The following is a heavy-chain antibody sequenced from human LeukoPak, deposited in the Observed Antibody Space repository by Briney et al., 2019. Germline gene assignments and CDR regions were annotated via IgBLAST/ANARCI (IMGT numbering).Heavy chain of an antibody. J-gene: IGHJ2*01. Sequence: GGSLRLSCAASGFTFSKDDFHWVRHPPGKGLEWVAAIGLTGDTYYADSVKGRFTISREDAANSLYLQMRSLGAGDTALYYCTKRFCGSRAACAGGSYNDFWGRGALVTVSS. V-gene: IGHV3-13*01. CDR3: TKRFCGSRAACAGGSYNDF. CDR2: IGLTGDT. CDR1: GFTFSKDD. D-gene: IGHD2-15*01.